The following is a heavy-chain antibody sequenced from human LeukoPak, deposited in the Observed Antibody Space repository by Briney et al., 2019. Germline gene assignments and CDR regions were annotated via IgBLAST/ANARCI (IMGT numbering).Heavy chain of an antibody. D-gene: IGHD3-3*01. CDR1: GLSFRTHS. Sequence: GVSLRLSCAASGLSFRTHSMKWVYQGPGKGLEWVSSITSFGSDIYYADSVKGRFTISRDDGKNSLYLQMNSLGAEDSAVYYCARAHDFWSGYGGNYMDVWGKGTTVTVSS. CDR2: ITSFGSDI. V-gene: IGHV3-21*01. CDR3: ARAHDFWSGYGGNYMDV. J-gene: IGHJ6*03.